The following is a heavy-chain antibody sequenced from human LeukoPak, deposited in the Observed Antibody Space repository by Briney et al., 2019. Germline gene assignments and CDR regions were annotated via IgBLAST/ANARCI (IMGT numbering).Heavy chain of an antibody. V-gene: IGHV3-7*01. CDR1: AFTFARHW. D-gene: IGHD5/OR15-5a*01. CDR2: IRQDGGEK. CDR3: ARLSGESTIYDY. Sequence: GGSLRLSCVASAFTFARHWMSWVRQAPGEPLEWGATIRQDGGEKYYLDSVKGRFIISRDNARNSLSLQMDSLRVEDTAVYYCARLSGESTIYDYWGQGTLVTVSS. J-gene: IGHJ4*02.